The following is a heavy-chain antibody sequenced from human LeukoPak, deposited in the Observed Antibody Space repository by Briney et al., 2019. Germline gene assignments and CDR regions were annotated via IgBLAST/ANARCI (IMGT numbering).Heavy chain of an antibody. CDR3: ARDRPPTYSEILGYCSGGSCPQRDY. CDR2: ISGSGGST. CDR1: GFTFSSYA. J-gene: IGHJ4*02. D-gene: IGHD2-15*01. V-gene: IGHV3-23*01. Sequence: GGSQRLSCAASGFTFSSYAMSWVRQAPGKGLEWVSDISGSGGSTYYADSVKGRFTISRVNSKNTLYLQMNSLRAEDTALYYCARDRPPTYSEILGYCSGGSCPQRDYWGQGTLVTVSS.